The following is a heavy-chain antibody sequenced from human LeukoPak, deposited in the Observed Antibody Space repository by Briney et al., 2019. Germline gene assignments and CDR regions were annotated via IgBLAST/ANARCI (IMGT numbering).Heavy chain of an antibody. Sequence: ASVKVSCKASGYTFTGYYMHWVRQAPGQGLEWMGWINPNSCGTNYAQKFQGRVTMTRDTSISTAYMELSRLRSDDTAVYYCARDLGLDYYDSSGYYYYWGQGTLVTVSS. J-gene: IGHJ4*02. CDR1: GYTFTGYY. D-gene: IGHD3-22*01. CDR3: ARDLGLDYYDSSGYYYY. CDR2: INPNSCGT. V-gene: IGHV1-2*02.